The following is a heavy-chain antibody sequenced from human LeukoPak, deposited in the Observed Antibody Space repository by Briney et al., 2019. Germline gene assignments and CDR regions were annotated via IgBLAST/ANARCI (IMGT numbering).Heavy chain of an antibody. CDR3: ARQIDTAMAAYFDY. CDR2: ISGSGGSK. Sequence: GGSLRLSCAASGFTFSSYAMSWVRQAPGKGLEWVSAISGSGGSKYYADSVKGRFTISRDNSKNTLYLQMNSLRAEDTAVYYCARQIDTAMAAYFDYWGQGTLVTVSS. V-gene: IGHV3-23*01. CDR1: GFTFSSYA. J-gene: IGHJ4*02. D-gene: IGHD5-18*01.